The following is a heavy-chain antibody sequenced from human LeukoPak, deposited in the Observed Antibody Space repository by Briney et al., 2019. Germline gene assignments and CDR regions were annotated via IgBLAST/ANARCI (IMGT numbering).Heavy chain of an antibody. CDR3: ARFLVRGVIDY. CDR2: ISSGSSYI. Sequence: GSLRLSCAASGFTFSYYSMNWVRQAPGKGLEWVSSISSGSSYIYYADSVKGRFTISRDNAKNSLYLQMNSLRVEDTAVYYCARFLVRGVIDYWGQGTLVTVSS. V-gene: IGHV3-21*04. CDR1: GFTFSYYS. J-gene: IGHJ4*02. D-gene: IGHD3-10*01.